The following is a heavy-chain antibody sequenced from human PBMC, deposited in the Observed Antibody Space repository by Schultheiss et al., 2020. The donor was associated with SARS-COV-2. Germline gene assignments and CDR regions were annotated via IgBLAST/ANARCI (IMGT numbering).Heavy chain of an antibody. J-gene: IGHJ6*02. CDR3: ARDRIRFLEWLLRGNYYYYGMDV. CDR1: GFTVSSYG. V-gene: IGHV3-33*01. D-gene: IGHD3-3*01. Sequence: GESLKISCAASGFTVSSYGMHWVRQAPGKGLEWVAVIWYDGSNKYYADSVKGRFTISRDNSKNTLYLQMNSLRAEDTAVYYCARDRIRFLEWLLRGNYYYYGMDVWGQGTTVTVSS. CDR2: IWYDGSNK.